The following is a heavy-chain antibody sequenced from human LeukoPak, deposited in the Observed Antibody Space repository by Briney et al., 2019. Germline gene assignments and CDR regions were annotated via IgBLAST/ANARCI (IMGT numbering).Heavy chain of an antibody. Sequence: SETLSLTCTVSGGSISTSSYHWGWIRPPPGKGLEFIGTIYYTGRTYYKPSLNARVSMSMDTSKNQFSLNLTSVTAADTAVYYCARSGPPAGRPDVFDSWGQGTMATVSS. CDR2: IYYTGRT. D-gene: IGHD6-13*01. V-gene: IGHV4-39*07. CDR1: GGSISTSSYH. J-gene: IGHJ3*02. CDR3: ARSGPPAGRPDVFDS.